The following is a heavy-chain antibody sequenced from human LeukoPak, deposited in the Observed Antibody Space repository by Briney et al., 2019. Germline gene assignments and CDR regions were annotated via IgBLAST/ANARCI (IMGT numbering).Heavy chain of an antibody. Sequence: SETLSLTGTVSGGSISRYYWSWIRQPPGKGLEWVGYIYYSGSTNYNPSLTSRVTISVDTSTNQYSLKLSSVTAADTAVYFCARQGDYDAFDIWGQGTMVTVSS. D-gene: IGHD4-11*01. J-gene: IGHJ3*02. CDR3: ARQGDYDAFDI. CDR2: IYYSGST. V-gene: IGHV4-59*08. CDR1: GGSISRYY.